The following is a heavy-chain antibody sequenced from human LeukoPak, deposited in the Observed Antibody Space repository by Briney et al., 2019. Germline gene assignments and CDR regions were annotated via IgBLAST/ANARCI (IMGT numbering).Heavy chain of an antibody. J-gene: IGHJ4*02. CDR2: IYYGGGP. CDR1: GASISSDNYF. Sequence: SETLSLTCTVSGASISSDNYFWAWIRQPPGKALEWIGNIYYGGGPYYSPSLNSRVTMSVDTSKSQFSLRLSSVTAADTAMYYCARSSDCSRASCYTSYFDSWGQGNLVTVSS. D-gene: IGHD2-2*02. V-gene: IGHV4-39*07. CDR3: ARSSDCSRASCYTSYFDS.